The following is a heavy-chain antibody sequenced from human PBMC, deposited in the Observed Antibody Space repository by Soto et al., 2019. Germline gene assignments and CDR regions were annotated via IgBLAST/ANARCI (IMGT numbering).Heavy chain of an antibody. CDR1: VFTFDDYA. V-gene: IGHV3-9*01. CDR2: ISWNSGSI. CDR3: AKSVWGSYRNDAFDI. D-gene: IGHD3-16*02. J-gene: IGHJ3*02. Sequence: GWSLRLSCASSVFTFDDYAMHWVRQAPGKGLEWVSGISWNSGSIGYADSVKGRFTISRDNAKNSLYLQMNSLRAEDTALYYCAKSVWGSYRNDAFDIWGQGTMVTVSS.